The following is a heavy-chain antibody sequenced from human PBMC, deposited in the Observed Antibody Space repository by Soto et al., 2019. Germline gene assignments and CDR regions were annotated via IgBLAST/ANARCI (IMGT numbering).Heavy chain of an antibody. V-gene: IGHV4-30-2*01. Sequence: SETLSLTCAGSGGSIISGGYSWSWIRQAPGKGLEWIGYIYHSGSTYYNPSLKSRVTISVDRSKNQFSLKLSSVTAADTAVYYCARNESDKGWFDLWGQG. CDR2: IYHSGST. CDR1: GGSIISGGYS. J-gene: IGHJ5*02. CDR3: ARNESDKGWFDL. D-gene: IGHD2-21*02.